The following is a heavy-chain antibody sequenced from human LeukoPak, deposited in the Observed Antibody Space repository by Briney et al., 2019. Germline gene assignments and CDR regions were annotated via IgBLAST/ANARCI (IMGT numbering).Heavy chain of an antibody. V-gene: IGHV4-4*07. CDR3: ARDYVIAAAGTGWFDP. CDR2: IYTSGST. J-gene: IGHJ5*02. D-gene: IGHD6-13*01. Sequence: PSETLSLTCTVSGGSISSYYWSWIRQPAGKGLEWIGRIYTSGSTNYNPSLKSRVTMSVDTSKNQFSLKLSSVTAADTAVYYCARDYVIAAAGTGWFDPWGQGTLVTVSS. CDR1: GGSISSYY.